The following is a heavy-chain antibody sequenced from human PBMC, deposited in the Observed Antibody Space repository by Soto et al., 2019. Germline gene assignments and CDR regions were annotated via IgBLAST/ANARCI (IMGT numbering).Heavy chain of an antibody. CDR3: AHRLGEFGSRLAFDY. V-gene: IGHV2-5*02. D-gene: IGHD3-10*01. CDR1: GFSLSTSGVA. J-gene: IGHJ4*02. Sequence: QITLKESGPTLVKPTQTLTLTCTVSGFSLSTSGVAVGWIRQPPGKALEWLALIFWDDDKRYSPSLKSRLTITKDTSKNQVVLTMTNMDPVDTATYYCAHRLGEFGSRLAFDYWGQGTLVTVSS. CDR2: IFWDDDK.